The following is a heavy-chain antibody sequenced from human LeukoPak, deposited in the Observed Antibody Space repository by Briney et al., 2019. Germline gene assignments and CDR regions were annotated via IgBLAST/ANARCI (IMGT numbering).Heavy chain of an antibody. V-gene: IGHV3-23*01. D-gene: IGHD3-9*01. CDR3: AKEILTVRYYGMDV. CDR2: ISGSGGST. Sequence: GGSLRLSCAASGFTFSSYAMSWVRQAPGKGLEWVSAISGSGGSTYYADSVKGRFTISRDNSKNTLCLQMNSLRAEDTALYYCAKEILTVRYYGMDVWGKGTTVTVSS. CDR1: GFTFSSYA. J-gene: IGHJ6*04.